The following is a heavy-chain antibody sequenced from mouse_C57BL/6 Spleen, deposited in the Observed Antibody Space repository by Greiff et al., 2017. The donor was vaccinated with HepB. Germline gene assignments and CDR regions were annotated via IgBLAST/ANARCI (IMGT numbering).Heavy chain of an antibody. J-gene: IGHJ4*01. V-gene: IGHV1-82*01. CDR3: ARAKFITAVVSAYYYAMDY. D-gene: IGHD1-1*01. CDR1: GYAFSSSW. Sequence: VQLQQSGPELVKPGASVKISCKASGYAFSSSWMNWVKQRPGKGLEWIGRIYPGDGDTNYNGKFKGKATLTADKSSSTAYMQLSSLTSEDSAVYFCARAKFITAVVSAYYYAMDYWGQGTSVTVSS. CDR2: IYPGDGDT.